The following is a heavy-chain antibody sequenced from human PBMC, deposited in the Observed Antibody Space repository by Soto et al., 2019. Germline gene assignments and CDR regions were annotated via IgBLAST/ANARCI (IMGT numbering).Heavy chain of an antibody. CDR2: INHSGST. D-gene: IGHD3-22*01. V-gene: IGHV4-34*01. CDR3: ARYYDSSGYYYYYYYGMDV. CDR1: GGSFSGYY. J-gene: IGHJ6*02. Sequence: SETLSLTCAVYGGSFSGYYWSWIRQPPGKGLEWIGEINHSGSTNYNPSLKSRVTISVDTSKNQFSLKLSSVTAADTAVYYCARYYDSSGYYYYYYYGMDVWGQGTTVTVSS.